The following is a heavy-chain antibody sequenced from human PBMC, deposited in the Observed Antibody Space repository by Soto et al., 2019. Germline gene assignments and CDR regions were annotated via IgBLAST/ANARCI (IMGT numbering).Heavy chain of an antibody. Sequence: QVQLVQSGAEEKKPGASVKVSCKASGYTFTRYALHWVRQAPGQRLEWMGWINAGNGNTKYSQKFQGRVTITRYTSASTAYMELSSLRSEDTAVYYCARDLGSGTPHEAFEIWGQGTMVTVSS. V-gene: IGHV1-3*05. CDR3: ARDLGSGTPHEAFEI. CDR2: INAGNGNT. J-gene: IGHJ3*02. CDR1: GYTFTRYA. D-gene: IGHD3-10*01.